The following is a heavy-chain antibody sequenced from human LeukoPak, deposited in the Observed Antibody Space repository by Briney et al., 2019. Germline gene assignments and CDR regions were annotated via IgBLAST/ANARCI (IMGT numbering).Heavy chain of an antibody. V-gene: IGHV1-46*01. CDR2: INPSGGST. CDR1: GYTFTSYY. D-gene: IGHD4-17*01. CDR3: ARGDYRDQYYMDV. J-gene: IGHJ6*03. Sequence: ASVKVSCKASGYTFTSYYMHWVRQAPGQGLERMGIINPSGGSTSYAQKFQGRVTMTRDTSTSTVYMKLSSLRSEDTAVYYCARGDYRDQYYMDVWGKGTTVTVSS.